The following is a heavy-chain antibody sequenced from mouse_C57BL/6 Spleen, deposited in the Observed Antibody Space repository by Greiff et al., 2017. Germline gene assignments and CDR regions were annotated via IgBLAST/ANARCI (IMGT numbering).Heavy chain of an antibody. CDR3: ARYYSNYREGYYFDY. CDR1: GFTFSSYT. D-gene: IGHD2-5*01. J-gene: IGHJ2*01. Sequence: EVKLVESGGGLVKPGGSLKLSCAASGFTFSSYTMSWVRQTPEKRLEWVATISGGGGNTYYPDSVKGRFTISRDNAKNTLYLQMSSLRSEDTALYYCARYYSNYREGYYFDYWGQGTTLTVSS. V-gene: IGHV5-9*01. CDR2: ISGGGGNT.